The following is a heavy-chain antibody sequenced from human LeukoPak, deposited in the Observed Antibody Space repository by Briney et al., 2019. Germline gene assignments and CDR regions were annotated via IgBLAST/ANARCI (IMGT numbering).Heavy chain of an antibody. CDR1: GFTFDDYA. V-gene: IGHV3-9*01. CDR3: AKGRGYSGYHSNFDY. Sequence: GGSLRLSCAASGFTFDDYAMHWVRQAPGKGLEWVSVISWSSGSIGYADSVKGRFTISRDNSKNTLYLQMNSLRAEDTAVYYCAKGRGYSGYHSNFDYWGQGTLVTVSS. CDR2: ISWSSGSI. D-gene: IGHD5-12*01. J-gene: IGHJ4*02.